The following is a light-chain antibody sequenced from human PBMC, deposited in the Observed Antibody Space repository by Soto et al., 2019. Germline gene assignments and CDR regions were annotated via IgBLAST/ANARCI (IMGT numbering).Light chain of an antibody. J-gene: IGKJ2*01. Sequence: IQLTQSPSSLSASVGDRVTITCRASQGINNYVAWYQQKPGKAPKLLIYGASTLQSGVPSRFSGSGSGTDFTLTISSLLPEDFATYYCHQYNNWYTFGQGTNLEIK. CDR2: GAS. CDR3: HQYNNWYT. V-gene: IGKV1-9*01. CDR1: QGINNY.